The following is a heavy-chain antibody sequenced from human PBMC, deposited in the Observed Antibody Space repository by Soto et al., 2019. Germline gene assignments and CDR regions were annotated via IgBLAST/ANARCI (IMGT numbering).Heavy chain of an antibody. CDR2: IYLSVDE. J-gene: IGHJ3*02. CDR1: GFSIRTSGVG. D-gene: IGHD6-6*01. CDR3: ARGLAARPFFAFDI. V-gene: IGHV2-5*01. Sequence: SGPTLVNPTQTLTLTCSFSGFSIRTSGVGVGWIRQPPGKALEWLAHIYLSVDEHYSPSLKSRLSITKDTSKNQVVLTMTNMDPVDTATYFCARGLAARPFFAFDIWAQGTMVTVSS.